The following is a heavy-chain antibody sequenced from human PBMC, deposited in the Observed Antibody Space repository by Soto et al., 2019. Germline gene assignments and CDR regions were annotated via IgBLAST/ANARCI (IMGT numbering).Heavy chain of an antibody. D-gene: IGHD6-13*01. CDR2: ISSYNGDT. J-gene: IGHJ6*02. Sequence: ASVKVSCKASGYTFTRSGISWVRQAPGQGPEWMGWISSYNGDTNYAQTFQGRVTMTTDTSTSTAYMELRRLRSDDTAVYYCARDSIAAAGTSGMDVWGQGTTVTVSS. V-gene: IGHV1-18*01. CDR3: ARDSIAAAGTSGMDV. CDR1: GYTFTRSG.